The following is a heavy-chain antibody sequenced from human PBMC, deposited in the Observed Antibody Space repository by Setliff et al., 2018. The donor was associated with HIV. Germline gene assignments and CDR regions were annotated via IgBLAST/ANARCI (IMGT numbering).Heavy chain of an antibody. CDR1: GYTFTNYG. CDR2: INTYTGYT. D-gene: IGHD5-12*01. J-gene: IGHJ4*02. Sequence: ASVKVSCKTSGYTFTNYGVSWVRQAPGQGLQWLGCINTYTGYTHYARDLQARVTMTTNTFTSTAYMYLRSLTSDDTAIYYCAATGSGGYVHWGQGTLVTVSS. V-gene: IGHV1-18*01. CDR3: AATGSGGYVH.